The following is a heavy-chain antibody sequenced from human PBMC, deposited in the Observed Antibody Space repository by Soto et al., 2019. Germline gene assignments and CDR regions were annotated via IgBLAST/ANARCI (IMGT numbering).Heavy chain of an antibody. CDR2: ISGSGGRT. CDR3: AKEARSEYSSSYYFDY. V-gene: IGHV3-23*01. D-gene: IGHD6-6*01. Sequence: GSLSLSCAASGFTFSSYAITWVRQAPGKGLEWVSAISGSGGRTYYADSGKGRFTISRGNSKNTLYLQMNSLRAEDTAVYYCAKEARSEYSSSYYFDYWGQGTLVTVSS. CDR1: GFTFSSYA. J-gene: IGHJ4*02.